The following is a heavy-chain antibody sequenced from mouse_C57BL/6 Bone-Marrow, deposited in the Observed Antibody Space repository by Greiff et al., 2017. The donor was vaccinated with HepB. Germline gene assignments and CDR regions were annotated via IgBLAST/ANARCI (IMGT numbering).Heavy chain of an antibody. CDR3: ARRGDRSWFAY. V-gene: IGHV1-69*01. J-gene: IGHJ3*01. CDR2: IDPSDSYT. CDR1: GYTFTSYW. Sequence: QVQLQQPGAELVMPGASVKLSCKASGYTFTSYWMHWVKQRPGQGLEWIGEIDPSDSYTNYNQKFKGKSTLTVEKSASTAYIQLSNLTSEDSAVYYCARRGDRSWFAYWGQGTLVTVSA.